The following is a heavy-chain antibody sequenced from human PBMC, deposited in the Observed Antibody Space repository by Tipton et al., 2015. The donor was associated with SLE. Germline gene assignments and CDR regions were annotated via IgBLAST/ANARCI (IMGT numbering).Heavy chain of an antibody. D-gene: IGHD3-10*01. CDR3: ASGILSSAFDY. J-gene: IGHJ4*02. CDR2: ISSSGSTI. Sequence: LSLTCTVSGGSISSYYWSWIRQAPGKGLEWVSYISSSGSTIYYADSVKGRFTISRDNAKNSLYLQMNSLRAEDTAVYYCASGILSSAFDYWGQGTLVTVSS. V-gene: IGHV3-11*01. CDR1: GGSISSYY.